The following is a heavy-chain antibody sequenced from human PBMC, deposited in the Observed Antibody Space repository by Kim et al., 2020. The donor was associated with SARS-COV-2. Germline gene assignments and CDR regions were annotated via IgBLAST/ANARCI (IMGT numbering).Heavy chain of an antibody. Sequence: SETLSLTCAVYGGSFSGYYWSWIRQPPGKGLEWIGEINHSGSTNYNPSLKSRVTISVDTSKNQFSLKLSSVTAADTAVYYCARGRGTWYYYDSSGYCHDYWGQGTLVTVSS. CDR2: INHSGST. CDR1: GGSFSGYY. V-gene: IGHV4-34*01. J-gene: IGHJ4*02. CDR3: ARGRGTWYYYDSSGYCHDY. D-gene: IGHD3-22*01.